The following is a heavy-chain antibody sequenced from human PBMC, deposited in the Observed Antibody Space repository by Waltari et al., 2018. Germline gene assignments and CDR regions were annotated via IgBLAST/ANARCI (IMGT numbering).Heavy chain of an antibody. CDR3: ARDSDSGSYQGYFDL. D-gene: IGHD1-26*01. J-gene: IGHJ2*01. CDR1: GYTFTSYA. V-gene: IGHV1-3*03. Sequence: QVQLVQSGAEVKKPGASVKGSCKASGYTFTSYAMHWFTQAPGQRLEWMGWINAGNGNTKYSQEFQGRVTITRDTSASTAYMELSSLRSEDMAVYYCARDSDSGSYQGYFDLWGRGTLVTVSS. CDR2: INAGNGNT.